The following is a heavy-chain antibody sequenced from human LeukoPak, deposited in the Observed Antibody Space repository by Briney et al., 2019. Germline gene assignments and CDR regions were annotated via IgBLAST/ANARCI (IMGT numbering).Heavy chain of an antibody. CDR2: ISSSSSYI. J-gene: IGHJ6*02. Sequence: GGSLRLSCAASGFTFSSYAMHWVRQAPGKGLEWVSSISSSSSYIYYADSVKGRFTISRDNAKNSLYLQMNSLRAEDTAVYYCARGGSGGSCYLASDYCYYYGMDVWGQGTTVTVSS. D-gene: IGHD2-15*01. CDR1: GFTFSSYA. CDR3: ARGGSGGSCYLASDYCYYYGMDV. V-gene: IGHV3-21*01.